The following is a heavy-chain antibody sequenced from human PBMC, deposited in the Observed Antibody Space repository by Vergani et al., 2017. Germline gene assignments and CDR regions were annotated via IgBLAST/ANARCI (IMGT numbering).Heavy chain of an antibody. Sequence: QVQLQQWGAGLLKPSETLSLTCAVYGGSFSGYYWSWIRQPPGKGLEWIGEINHSGSTNYHPSLKSRVTISVDTSKNQCSLKLSSVTAADTAVYYCATPYCSGGSCYWEENAFDIWGQGTMVTVSS. CDR1: GGSFSGYY. V-gene: IGHV4-34*01. CDR2: INHSGST. D-gene: IGHD2-15*01. CDR3: ATPYCSGGSCYWEENAFDI. J-gene: IGHJ3*02.